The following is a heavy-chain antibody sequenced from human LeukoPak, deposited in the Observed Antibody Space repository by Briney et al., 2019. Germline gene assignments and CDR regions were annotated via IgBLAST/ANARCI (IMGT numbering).Heavy chain of an antibody. V-gene: IGHV3-53*05. Sequence: GGSLRLSCAASGFTVSSNYMSWVRQAPGKGLEWVSVIYSGGSTYYADSVKGRFTISRDNSKNTLYLQMNSLRAEDTAVYYCAKDVKYCSGGSCYFDDDYWGQGTLVTVSS. CDR1: GFTVSSNY. D-gene: IGHD2-15*01. CDR3: AKDVKYCSGGSCYFDDDY. J-gene: IGHJ4*02. CDR2: IYSGGST.